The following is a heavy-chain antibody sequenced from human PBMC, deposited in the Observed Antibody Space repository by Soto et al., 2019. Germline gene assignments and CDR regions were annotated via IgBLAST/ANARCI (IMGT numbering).Heavy chain of an antibody. V-gene: IGHV3-23*01. J-gene: IGHJ4*02. CDR1: GFTFSSYA. CDR2: ISGSGGST. Sequence: EVQLLESGGGLVQPGGSLRLSCAASGFTFSSYAMSWVRQAPGKGLEWVSAISGSGGSTYYADSVKGRFTISRDNSKNTLYLQMNSLRAEDTAVYCCAKDLASVTTLLDYWGQGTLVTVSS. CDR3: AKDLASVTTLLDY. D-gene: IGHD4-17*01.